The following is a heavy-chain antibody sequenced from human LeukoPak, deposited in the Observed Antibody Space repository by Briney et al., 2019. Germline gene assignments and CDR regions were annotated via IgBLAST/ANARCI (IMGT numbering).Heavy chain of an antibody. CDR3: ARDLNTARFDY. Sequence: GGSLRLSCAASGFTFSSYGIHWVRQAPGKGLEWVAVIWYDGGNKYYADSVKGRFTISRDNSKNTLYLQMNSLRAEDTAVYYCARDLNTARFDYWGQGTLVTVSS. CDR2: IWYDGGNK. CDR1: GFTFSSYG. J-gene: IGHJ4*02. V-gene: IGHV3-33*01. D-gene: IGHD5-18*01.